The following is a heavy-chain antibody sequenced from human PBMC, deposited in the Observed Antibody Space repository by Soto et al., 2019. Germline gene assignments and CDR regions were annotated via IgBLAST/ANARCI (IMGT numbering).Heavy chain of an antibody. CDR1: GGSLSRNNYY. D-gene: IGHD3-3*01. V-gene: IGHV4-39*01. CDR3: ARYFWSVQGTNWFDP. CDR2: FYYSGTT. J-gene: IGHJ5*02. Sequence: SETLSLTCTVSGGSLSRNNYYWAWIRQPPGKGLEWIGTFYYSGTTYYNPSLGSRVSISGDTSKKQFSLKLSSMTAADTAVYYCARYFWSVQGTNWFDPWGQGTMVTVSS.